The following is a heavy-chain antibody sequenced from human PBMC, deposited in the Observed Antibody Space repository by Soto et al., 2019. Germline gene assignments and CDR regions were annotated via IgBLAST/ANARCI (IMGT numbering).Heavy chain of an antibody. CDR2: INAGNGNT. D-gene: IGHD3-16*02. CDR3: SRALTVVTISGYLSDYIWGSYRPAYFDY. Sequence: ASVKVSCKASGYTFTSYAMHWVRQAPGQRLEWMGWINAGNGNTKYSQKFQGRVTITRDTSASTAYMELSSLRSEDTAVYYCSRALTVVTISGYLSDYIWGSYRPAYFDYWGQGTLVTVSS. J-gene: IGHJ4*02. CDR1: GYTFTSYA. V-gene: IGHV1-3*01.